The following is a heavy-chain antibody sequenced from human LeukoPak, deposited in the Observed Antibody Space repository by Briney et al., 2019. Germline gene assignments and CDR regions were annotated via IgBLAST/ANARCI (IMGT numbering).Heavy chain of an antibody. Sequence: PGGSLRLSCAASGFTFSSYAMHWVRQAPGKGLEWVSLNSGGGTYTYYADSVKGRFTISRDNSKNSLYLQMNSLTTEDTALYYCAKGRGYYYDYYNMDVWGRGTTVTVSS. J-gene: IGHJ6*02. V-gene: IGHV3-43*02. CDR2: NSGGGTYT. CDR3: AKGRGYYYDYYNMDV. CDR1: GFTFSSYA.